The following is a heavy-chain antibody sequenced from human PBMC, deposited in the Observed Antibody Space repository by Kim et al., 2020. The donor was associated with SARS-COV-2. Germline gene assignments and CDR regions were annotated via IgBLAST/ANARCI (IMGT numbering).Heavy chain of an antibody. CDR3: ARVGYTSSQYYFDY. V-gene: IGHV3-33*01. CDR1: GFTFSNFG. CDR2: IWYDGSSK. D-gene: IGHD6-13*01. J-gene: IGHJ4*02. Sequence: GGSLRLSCAASGFTFSNFGMHWVRQAPGEGLEWVAVIWYDGSSKYYADSVKGRFTISRDNSENTLYLQMNSLRAEDTAVYYCARVGYTSSQYYFDYWGQGTLVTVSS.